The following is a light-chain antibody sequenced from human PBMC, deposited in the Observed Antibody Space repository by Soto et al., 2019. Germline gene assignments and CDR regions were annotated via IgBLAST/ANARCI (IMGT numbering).Light chain of an antibody. Sequence: ELVMTQSPAILSLSPGERATLSCRASQSVSSRLAWYQQKPGQAPRLLIYDVSNRATGIPARFSGSGSGTDFALTISSLEPEDFAVYYCQQRDYWQVTFGQGTRLEI. CDR2: DVS. CDR3: QQRDYWQVT. J-gene: IGKJ5*01. V-gene: IGKV3-11*01. CDR1: QSVSSR.